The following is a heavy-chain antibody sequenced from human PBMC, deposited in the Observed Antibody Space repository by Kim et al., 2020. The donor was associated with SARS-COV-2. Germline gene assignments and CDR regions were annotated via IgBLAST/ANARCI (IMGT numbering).Heavy chain of an antibody. CDR2: INHSGST. J-gene: IGHJ4*02. V-gene: IGHV4-34*01. D-gene: IGHD3-10*01. CDR3: ARAPQRFGELLPRLFDY. Sequence: SETLSLTCAVYGGSFSGYYWSWIRQPPGKGLEWIGEINHSGSTNYNPSLKSRVTISVDTSKNQFSLKLSSVTAADTAVYYCARAPQRFGELLPRLFDYWGQGTLVTVSS. CDR1: GGSFSGYY.